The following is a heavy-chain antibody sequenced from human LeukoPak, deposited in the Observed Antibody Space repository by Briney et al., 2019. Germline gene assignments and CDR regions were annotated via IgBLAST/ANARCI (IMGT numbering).Heavy chain of an antibody. CDR1: GGSIRSTTYY. J-gene: IGHJ6*04. Sequence: KSSETLSLTCTVSGGSIRSTTYYWSWIRQPAGKGPEWIGRMYSSGGANYNPSLKTRVTISIDTSKNQFSLRLSSVTAADTAVYFCACRVSYYDFWSGRPFYDVWGKGTSVTVSS. V-gene: IGHV4-61*02. CDR2: MYSSGGA. D-gene: IGHD3-3*01. CDR3: ACRVSYYDFWSGRPFYDV.